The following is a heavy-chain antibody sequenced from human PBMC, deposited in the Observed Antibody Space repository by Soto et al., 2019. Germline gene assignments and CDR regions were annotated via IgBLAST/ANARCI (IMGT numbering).Heavy chain of an antibody. CDR2: ISAYNGNT. D-gene: IGHD3-22*01. J-gene: IGHJ4*02. CDR1: GYTFTSYG. CDR3: ARVERITMIVVVDYFDY. V-gene: IGHV1-18*01. Sequence: ASVKVSCKASGYTFTSYGISWVRQAPGQGLEWMGWISAYNGNTNYAQKLQGRVTMTTDTSTSTAYMELRSLRSDDTAVYYCARVERITMIVVVDYFDYWGQGTLVTVSS.